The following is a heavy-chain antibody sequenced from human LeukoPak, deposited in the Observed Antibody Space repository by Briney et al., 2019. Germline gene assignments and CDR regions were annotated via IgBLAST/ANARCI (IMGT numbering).Heavy chain of an antibody. CDR2: IWFDGSNQ. V-gene: IGHV3-33*08. Sequence: GGSVPLSRPASGFTFSNYVMHWVRQPPAKGLEWVAVIWFDGSNQYYVDSVRGRFSISRDNSKNTLYLQMNTLRAEDTGVYYCARDRGSGDSFDLWGQGAMVTVSS. J-gene: IGHJ3*01. CDR1: GFTFSNYV. CDR3: ARDRGSGDSFDL. D-gene: IGHD6-19*01.